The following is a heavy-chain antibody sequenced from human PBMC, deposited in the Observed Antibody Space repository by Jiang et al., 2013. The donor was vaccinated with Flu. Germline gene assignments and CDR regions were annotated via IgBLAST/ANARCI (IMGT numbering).Heavy chain of an antibody. CDR1: GGSISSSSYY. Sequence: LLKPSETLSLTCTVSGGSISSSSYYWGWIRQPPGKGLEWIGSIYYSGSTYYNPSLKSRVTISVDTSKNQFSLKLSSVTAADTAVYYCARHRLSHYYGSGTPDYWGQGTLVTVSS. D-gene: IGHD3-10*01. CDR3: ARHRLSHYYGSGTPDY. V-gene: IGHV4-39*01. J-gene: IGHJ4*02. CDR2: IYYSGST.